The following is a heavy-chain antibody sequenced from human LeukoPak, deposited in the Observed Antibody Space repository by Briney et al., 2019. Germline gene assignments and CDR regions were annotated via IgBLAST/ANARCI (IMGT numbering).Heavy chain of an antibody. Sequence: KTGGSLRLSCAASGFTFSSYSMYWVRQAPGKGLEWVSSISSSSSYIYYADSVKGRFTISRDNAKNSLYLQMNSLRAEDTAVYYCARAVHTDFDYWGQGALVTVSS. J-gene: IGHJ4*02. D-gene: IGHD2-21*01. V-gene: IGHV3-21*01. CDR2: ISSSSSYI. CDR3: ARAVHTDFDY. CDR1: GFTFSSYS.